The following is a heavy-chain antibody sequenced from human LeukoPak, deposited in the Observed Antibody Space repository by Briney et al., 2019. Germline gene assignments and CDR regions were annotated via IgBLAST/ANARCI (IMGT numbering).Heavy chain of an antibody. Sequence: GGSLRLSCAASGFTFDNYAMHWVRQAPGKGLEWLSIISWNSGYIGHADSVKGRFTISRDNAKKSLDLQMNSLRAEDTAFYYCAKVRGTYSSGYFFDYWGQGTLVTVSS. J-gene: IGHJ4*02. V-gene: IGHV3-9*01. CDR1: GFTFDNYA. CDR2: ISWNSGYI. D-gene: IGHD6-19*01. CDR3: AKVRGTYSSGYFFDY.